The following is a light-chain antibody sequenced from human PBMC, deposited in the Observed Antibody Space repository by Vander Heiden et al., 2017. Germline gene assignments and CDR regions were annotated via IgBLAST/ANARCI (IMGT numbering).Light chain of an antibody. CDR3: QSEDRRGTVV. J-gene: IGLJ3*02. CDR2: KDS. CDR1: ALPKQY. V-gene: IGLV3-25*03. Sequence: SYELTQPPSVSVSPGQTARITCSGDALPKQYAYWYQQKPGQAPGLVIYKDSERPSGIPERFSGSSSGNTATLTISGVQAEDEADYYCQSEDRRGTVVFGGGTKMTVL.